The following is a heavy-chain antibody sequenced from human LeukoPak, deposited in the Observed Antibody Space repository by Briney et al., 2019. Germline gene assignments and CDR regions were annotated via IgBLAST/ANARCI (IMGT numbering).Heavy chain of an antibody. J-gene: IGHJ4*02. CDR3: ARGRTPTTGDY. CDR1: GDSISSYY. CDR2: IYASGST. V-gene: IGHV4-4*07. D-gene: IGHD1-26*01. Sequence: SETLSLTCTVSGDSISSYYWSWIRQPAGKVLKWLGRIYASGSTNYNPSLKSRVTMSVDTSKNQFSLKLSSVTAADTAVYYCARGRTPTTGDYWGQGTLVTVSS.